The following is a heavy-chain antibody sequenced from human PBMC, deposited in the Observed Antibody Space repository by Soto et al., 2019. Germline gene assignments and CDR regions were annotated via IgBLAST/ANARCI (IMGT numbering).Heavy chain of an antibody. Sequence: QVQLVQSGGGVVQPGRSLTLSCAASGVTFNTYAMHWVRQAPGKGLEGVAIVSYDGSNKYYTDSVKGRFTISRDNSKSTLNLQMNSVRAEDTAVYYCAKDRGRYCSGARCYLFDSWGQGTLVTVSS. CDR2: VSYDGSNK. V-gene: IGHV3-30*04. CDR1: GVTFNTYA. J-gene: IGHJ4*02. CDR3: AKDRGRYCSGARCYLFDS. D-gene: IGHD2-15*01.